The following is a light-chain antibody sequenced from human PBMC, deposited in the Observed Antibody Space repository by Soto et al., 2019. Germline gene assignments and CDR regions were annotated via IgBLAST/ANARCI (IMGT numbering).Light chain of an antibody. V-gene: IGKV3-20*01. Sequence: ESGLRRAPGPPFFSPGEKATLSVPARQSVSSRYAAWYQLQPGQAPRLLIYAASSRASGIPDRFSGSGSGTDFTLTISRLEPEDFAVYYCLQYGNSQPFGQGTKVDI. J-gene: IGKJ1*01. CDR1: QSVSSRY. CDR2: AAS. CDR3: LQYGNSQP.